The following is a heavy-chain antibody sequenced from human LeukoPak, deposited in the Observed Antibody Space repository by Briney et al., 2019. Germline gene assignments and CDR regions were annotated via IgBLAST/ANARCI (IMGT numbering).Heavy chain of an antibody. Sequence: ASAKVSCKASGYTFTGYYMHWVRQAPGQGLEWMGWINPNSGGTNYAQKFQGRVTMTRDTSISTAYMELSRLRSDDTAVYYCARGLYSSSWYVSYWGQGTLVTVSS. CDR2: INPNSGGT. CDR1: GYTFTGYY. D-gene: IGHD6-13*01. V-gene: IGHV1-2*02. CDR3: ARGLYSSSWYVSY. J-gene: IGHJ4*02.